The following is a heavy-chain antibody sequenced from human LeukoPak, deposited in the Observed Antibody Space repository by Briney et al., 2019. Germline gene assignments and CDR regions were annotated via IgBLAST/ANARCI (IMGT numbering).Heavy chain of an antibody. D-gene: IGHD6-13*01. V-gene: IGHV1-18*01. CDR3: ARVYSSSWYWTHYYYYYYMDV. CDR1: GYTFTSYG. CDR2: ISAYNGNT. J-gene: IGHJ6*03. Sequence: GASVKVSCKASGYTFTSYGISWVRQAPGQGLEWMGWISAYNGNTNYAQKLQGRVTITRNTSISTAYMELSSLRSEDTAVYYCARVYSSSWYWTHYYYYYYMDVWGKGTTVTVSS.